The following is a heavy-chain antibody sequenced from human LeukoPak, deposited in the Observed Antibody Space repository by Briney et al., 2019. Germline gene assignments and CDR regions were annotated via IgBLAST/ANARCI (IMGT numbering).Heavy chain of an antibody. D-gene: IGHD2-2*01. Sequence: GRSLRLSCAASGFTFSSYGMHWVRQAPGKGLEWVAVISFAGSNKYYADSVKGRFTISRDNSKNTLYLQMSSLRAEDTAVYYCGRDRIHIPGRNENWFDPWGQGTLVTVSS. J-gene: IGHJ5*02. CDR3: GRDRIHIPGRNENWFDP. CDR1: GFTFSSYG. CDR2: ISFAGSNK. V-gene: IGHV3-30*03.